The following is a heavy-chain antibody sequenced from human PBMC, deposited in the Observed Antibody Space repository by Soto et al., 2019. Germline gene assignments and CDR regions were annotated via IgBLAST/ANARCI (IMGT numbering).Heavy chain of an antibody. CDR1: GGSISSYY. CDR2: IYYSGST. D-gene: IGHD2-2*01. Sequence: SETLSLTCTVSGGSISSYYWSWIRQPPGKGLEWIGYIYYSGSTNYNPSLKSRVTISVDTSKNQFSLKLSSVTAADTAVYYCARHAIRYCSSTSCHPADYWGQGTLVTVSS. J-gene: IGHJ4*02. CDR3: ARHAIRYCSSTSCHPADY. V-gene: IGHV4-59*08.